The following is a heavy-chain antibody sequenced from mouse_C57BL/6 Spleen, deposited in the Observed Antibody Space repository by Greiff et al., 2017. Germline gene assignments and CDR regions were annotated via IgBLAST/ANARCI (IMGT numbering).Heavy chain of an antibody. D-gene: IGHD1-1*01. CDR2: IDPETGGT. Sequence: ESGAELVRPGASVTLSCKASGYTFTDYEMHWVKQTPVHGLEWIGAIDPETGGTAYNQKFKGKAILTADKSSSTAYMELRSLTSEDSAVYYCTRSRITTVNYAMDYWGQGTSVTVSS. J-gene: IGHJ4*01. CDR3: TRSRITTVNYAMDY. CDR1: GYTFTDYE. V-gene: IGHV1-15*01.